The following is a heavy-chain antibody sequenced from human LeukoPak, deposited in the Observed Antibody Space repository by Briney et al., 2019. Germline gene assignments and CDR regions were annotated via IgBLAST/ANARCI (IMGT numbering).Heavy chain of an antibody. CDR3: ARDRQWLVKSYYMDV. CDR2: INPNSGGT. Sequence: GASVKVSCKASGYTFTGYYMHWVRQAPGQGLEWMGWINPNSGGTNYAQKFQGRVTMTRDTSISTAYMELSRLRSDDTAVYYCARDRQWLVKSYYMDVWGKGTTVTISS. J-gene: IGHJ6*03. CDR1: GYTFTGYY. V-gene: IGHV1-2*02. D-gene: IGHD6-19*01.